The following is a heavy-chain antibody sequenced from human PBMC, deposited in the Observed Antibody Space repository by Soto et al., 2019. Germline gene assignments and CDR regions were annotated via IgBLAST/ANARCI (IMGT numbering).Heavy chain of an antibody. CDR2: ISAYNGNT. Sequence: ASVKVSCKASGYTFTSYGISWVRQAPGQGLEWMGWISAYNGNTNYAQKLQCRVTMTTDTSTSTAYMELRSLRSDDTAVYYCARVRKVYYGSGRNTVDYYYYGMDVWGQGTTVTVSS. J-gene: IGHJ6*02. V-gene: IGHV1-18*01. D-gene: IGHD3-10*01. CDR1: GYTFTSYG. CDR3: ARVRKVYYGSGRNTVDYYYYGMDV.